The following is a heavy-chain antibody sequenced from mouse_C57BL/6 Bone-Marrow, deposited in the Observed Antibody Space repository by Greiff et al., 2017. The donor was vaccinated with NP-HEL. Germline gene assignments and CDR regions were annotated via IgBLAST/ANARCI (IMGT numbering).Heavy chain of an antibody. D-gene: IGHD6-5*01. CDR3: ARRWISLYYDAMDY. CDR1: GFTFSDYG. J-gene: IGHJ4*01. Sequence: EVQGVESGGGLVQPGGSLKLSCAASGFTFSDYGMAWVRQAPRKGPEWVAFISNLAYRIYYADTVTGRFTLSRENAKNTLYLEMSSLRSEDTAMYYCARRWISLYYDAMDYWGQGTSVTVSS. CDR2: ISNLAYRI. V-gene: IGHV5-15*04.